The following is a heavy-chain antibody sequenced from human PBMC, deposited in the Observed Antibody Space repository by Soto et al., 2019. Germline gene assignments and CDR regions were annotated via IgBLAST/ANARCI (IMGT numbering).Heavy chain of an antibody. CDR2: ISSSSSYI. V-gene: IGHV3-21*01. J-gene: IGHJ6*02. D-gene: IGHD3-9*01. CDR3: ARDPLRYFDWSAHYYGMDV. CDR1: GFTFSSYS. Sequence: GGSLRLSCAASGFTFSSYSMNWVRQAPGKGLEWVSSISSSSSYIYYADSVKGRFTISRDNAKNSLYLQMNSLRAADTAVYYCARDPLRYFDWSAHYYGMDVWGQGTTVTVSS.